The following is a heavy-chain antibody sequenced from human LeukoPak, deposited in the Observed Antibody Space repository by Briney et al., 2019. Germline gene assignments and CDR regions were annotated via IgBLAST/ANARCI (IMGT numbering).Heavy chain of an antibody. V-gene: IGHV3-30*18. CDR3: AKDLRSGSGG. CDR1: GFTFSSYG. Sequence: GGSLRLSCAASGFTFSSYGMHWVRQAPGKGLEWVAVISYDGSNKYYADSVKGRFTISRDNSKDTLYLQMNSLRAEDTAVYYCAKDLRSGSGGWGQGTLVTVSS. CDR2: ISYDGSNK. J-gene: IGHJ4*02.